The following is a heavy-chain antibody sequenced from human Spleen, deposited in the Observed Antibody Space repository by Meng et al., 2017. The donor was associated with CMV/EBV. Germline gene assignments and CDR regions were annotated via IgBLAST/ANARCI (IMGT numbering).Heavy chain of an antibody. V-gene: IGHV3-53*05. J-gene: IGHJ3*01. Sequence: GESLKISCAASGFTVSSNYMSWVRQAPGKGLEWVSVIHSGGSTYYADSVKGRFTISRDNSKNTLYLQMNSLRAEDTAVYYCASDRELSDAFGFWGQGTMVTVSS. CDR1: GFTVSSNY. CDR3: ASDRELSDAFGF. CDR2: IHSGGST. D-gene: IGHD1-26*01.